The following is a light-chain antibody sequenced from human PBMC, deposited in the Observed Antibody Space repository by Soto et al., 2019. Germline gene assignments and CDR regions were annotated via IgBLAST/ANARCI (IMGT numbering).Light chain of an antibody. CDR2: DAS. CDR3: QQYNKRPPFT. V-gene: IGKV3-15*01. CDR1: QSVSSY. J-gene: IGKJ1*01. Sequence: IVVTQSAVALSLSPGGRATLSFRASQSVSSYLAWYHQKPGQAPRLLIYDASTRATGIPARFSGSGSGTEVTLTFSSLQPDDFAVYYCQQYNKRPPFTFGQGTKVDIK.